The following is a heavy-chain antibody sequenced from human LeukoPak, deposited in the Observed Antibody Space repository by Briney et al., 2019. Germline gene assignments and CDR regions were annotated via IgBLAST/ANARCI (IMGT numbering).Heavy chain of an antibody. V-gene: IGHV4-38-2*02. J-gene: IGHJ4*02. CDR2: FYHGGST. D-gene: IGHD4-23*01. Sequence: PSETLSLTCTVSGYSISTGYYWDWIRQPPGKGLEWIGTFYHGGSTYYNPSLKSRVTISVDTSKNQFSLNLTSVTAADTAVYYCARVGNYGGKEHDYWGQGTLVTVSS. CDR3: ARVGNYGGKEHDY. CDR1: GYSISTGYY.